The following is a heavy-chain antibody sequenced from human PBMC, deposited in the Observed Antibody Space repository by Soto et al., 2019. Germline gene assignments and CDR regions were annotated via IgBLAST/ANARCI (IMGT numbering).Heavy chain of an antibody. CDR2: ISAGKGDT. D-gene: IGHD1-26*01. J-gene: IGHJ4*02. CDR3: ARDGFTVISSGSFDY. CDR1: GYTFSSYG. Sequence: VQLVQSGAEVRKPGASVKVSCKASGYTFSSYGISWVRQAPGKGLEWMGWISAGKGDTNYAQKFQGRGSMTTDTSPSTAYIALRSLTSAAPAVYYCARDGFTVISSGSFDYWGQGTLVTVSS. V-gene: IGHV1-18*04.